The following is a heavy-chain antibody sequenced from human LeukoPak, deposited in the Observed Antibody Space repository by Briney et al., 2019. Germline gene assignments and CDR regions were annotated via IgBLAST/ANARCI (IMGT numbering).Heavy chain of an antibody. Sequence: PSETLSLTCAVYGGSFSGYYWSWIRQPPGKGLEWIGEINHSGSTNYNPSLKSRVTISVDTSKNQFSLKLSSVTAADTAVYYCARAWTGYSYGYGIDYWGQGTLVTVSS. V-gene: IGHV4-34*01. CDR1: GGSFSGYY. CDR3: ARAWTGYSYGYGIDY. CDR2: INHSGST. D-gene: IGHD5-18*01. J-gene: IGHJ4*02.